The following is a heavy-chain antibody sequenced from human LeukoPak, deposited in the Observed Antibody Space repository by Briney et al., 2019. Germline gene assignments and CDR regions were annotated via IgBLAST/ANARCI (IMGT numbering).Heavy chain of an antibody. D-gene: IGHD2-2*01. CDR2: IYHSGST. V-gene: IGHV4-30-2*01. CDR3: ARGGRVVDAFDI. J-gene: IGHJ3*02. CDR1: GGSISSGGYS. Sequence: PSQTLSLTCAVSGGSISSGGYSWSWIRQPPGQGLEWIGFIYHSGSTYYNPSLKSRVTISVDRSKNQFSLKLSSVTAADTAVYYCARGGRVVDAFDIWGQGTMVTVSS.